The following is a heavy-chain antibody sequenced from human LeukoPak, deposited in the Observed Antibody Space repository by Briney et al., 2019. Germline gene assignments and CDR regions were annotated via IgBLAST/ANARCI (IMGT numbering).Heavy chain of an antibody. CDR2: ISYDGSNK. V-gene: IGHV3-30*18. CDR3: AKSRSGSANWALQIFDN. J-gene: IGHJ4*02. CDR1: GFTFSSYG. D-gene: IGHD1-1*01. Sequence: GRSLRLSCAASGFTFSSYGMHWVRQAPGKGLEWVAVISYDGSNKYYADSVKGRFTISRDNSKNSLFVQMNSLRAEDTAVYFCAKSRSGSANWALQIFDNWGQGTLVTVSS.